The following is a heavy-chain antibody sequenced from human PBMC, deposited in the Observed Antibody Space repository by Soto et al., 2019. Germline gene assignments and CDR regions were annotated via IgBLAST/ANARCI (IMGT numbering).Heavy chain of an antibody. Sequence: QVHLLLQSGAEVKKPVSSVKVSCKASGGTPSNSAISWVRQAPGQGLEWMGGIIPVFGLVKYAQNFQGRVTSTADESKNTAYMELSSLRPEDTAVYYCAGGRIVVVGSRAYYGMDVWGQGTTVTVSS. V-gene: IGHV1-69*01. D-gene: IGHD3-22*01. CDR3: AGGRIVVVGSRAYYGMDV. CDR2: IIPVFGLV. J-gene: IGHJ6*02. CDR1: GGTPSNSA.